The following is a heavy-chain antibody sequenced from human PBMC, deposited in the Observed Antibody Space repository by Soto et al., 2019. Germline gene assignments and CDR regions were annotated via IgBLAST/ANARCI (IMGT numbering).Heavy chain of an antibody. D-gene: IGHD5-12*01. CDR1: GFTFSSYS. Sequence: EVQLVESGGGLVQPGGSLRLSCAASGFTFSSYSMNWVGQGPGKGLEWVSYISSSSSTIYYADSVKGRFTISRANDKNSLYLQMNSLRAEDTAVYYCARGGWIVATLFFMGVWGKGTTVTVSS. V-gene: IGHV3-48*01. CDR3: ARGGWIVATLFFMGV. J-gene: IGHJ6*03. CDR2: ISSSSSTI.